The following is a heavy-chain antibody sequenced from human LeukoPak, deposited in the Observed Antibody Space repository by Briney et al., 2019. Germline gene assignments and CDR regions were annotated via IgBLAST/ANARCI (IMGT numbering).Heavy chain of an antibody. CDR2: TYYRGRT. J-gene: IGHJ4*02. V-gene: IGHV4-59*08. CDR1: AGLITSYY. D-gene: IGHD3-10*01. Sequence: PSQTLSPTWPLSAGLITSYYWGCIRQPPGKGLEWLGHTYYRGRTHYSPSLKSRVTISVDTSKNQFSLKLSSVTAADTAVYYCARHVGNSGSGSYLAYFDYWGQGTLVSVSS. CDR3: ARHVGNSGSGSYLAYFDY.